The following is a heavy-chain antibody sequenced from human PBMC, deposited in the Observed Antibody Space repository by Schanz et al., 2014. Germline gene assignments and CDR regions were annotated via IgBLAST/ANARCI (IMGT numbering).Heavy chain of an antibody. D-gene: IGHD3-10*01. V-gene: IGHV3-74*02. CDR3: ARGGFGEVSYFDY. J-gene: IGHJ4*02. CDR1: GFTFSSHW. Sequence: VQLVESGGGVVQPGRSLRLSCAASGFTFSSHWMHWVHQDPGKGLVWVARINSVGSNTDYADSVTGRFTISRDNAKNTLYLQMNSLRPEDTAVYYCARGGFGEVSYFDYWGQGTLVTVSS. CDR2: INSVGSNT.